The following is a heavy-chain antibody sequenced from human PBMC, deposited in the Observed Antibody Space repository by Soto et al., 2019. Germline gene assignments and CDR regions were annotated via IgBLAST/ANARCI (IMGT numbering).Heavy chain of an antibody. D-gene: IGHD3-10*01. CDR2: VSAGGDMT. J-gene: IGHJ6*02. CDR1: GFTFSSYA. V-gene: IGHV3-23*01. CDR3: ARGDRGGSGSPASYYYSGLDV. Sequence: ESGGHLVQTGGSLRLSCAASGFTFSSYAMSWVRQAPGKGLEWVSSVSAGGDMTYYSDSVKGRFTISRDNSNNALFLQMNSLRIEDTALYYCARGDRGGSGSPASYYYSGLDVWGQGATVTVS.